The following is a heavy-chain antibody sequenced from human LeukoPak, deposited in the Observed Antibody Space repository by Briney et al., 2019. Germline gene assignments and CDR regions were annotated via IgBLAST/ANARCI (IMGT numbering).Heavy chain of an antibody. V-gene: IGHV4-39*01. CDR3: ARQTGSGLFILP. CDR1: GDSISTSNSY. CDR2: IYYSGNT. D-gene: IGHD3/OR15-3a*01. Sequence: SETLSLTCTVSGDSISTSNSYWGWIRQPPGKGLEWIGSIYYSGNTYYNASLKSRVTISVDTSKNQFSLKLTSVTAADTSVYYCARQTGSGLFILPGGQGTLVTVSS. J-gene: IGHJ4*02.